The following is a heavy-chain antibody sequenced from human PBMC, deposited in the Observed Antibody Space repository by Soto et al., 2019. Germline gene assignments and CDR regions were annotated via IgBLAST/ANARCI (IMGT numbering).Heavy chain of an antibody. CDR3: ARLGYTTINYYYYYGMDV. D-gene: IGHD5-18*01. CDR1: GGSISSSSYY. Sequence: SETLSLTCTVSGGSISSSSYYWGWIRQPPGKGLEWIGSIYYSGSTYYNPSLKSRVTISVDTSKNQFSLKLSSVTAADTAVYYCARLGYTTINYYYYYGMDVWGQGTTVTVS. J-gene: IGHJ6*02. CDR2: IYYSGST. V-gene: IGHV4-39*01.